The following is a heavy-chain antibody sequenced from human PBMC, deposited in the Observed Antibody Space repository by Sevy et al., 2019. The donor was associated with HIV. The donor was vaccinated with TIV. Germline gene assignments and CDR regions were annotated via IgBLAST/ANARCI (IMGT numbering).Heavy chain of an antibody. CDR3: AKEEITMIVVPVF. J-gene: IGHJ4*02. CDR2: ISGSGGST. CDR1: GFTFSSYA. D-gene: IGHD3-22*01. Sequence: GGSLRLSCAASGFTFSSYAMSWVRQAPGKGLEWVSAISGSGGSTYYADSVKGRLTISRDKSKNTLYLQMNSVRAEDTAVYYCAKEEITMIVVPVFWGQGTLVTVSS. V-gene: IGHV3-23*01.